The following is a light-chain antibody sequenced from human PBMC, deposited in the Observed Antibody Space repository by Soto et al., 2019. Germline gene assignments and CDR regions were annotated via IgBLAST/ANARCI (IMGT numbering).Light chain of an antibody. CDR1: RSVSSSY. J-gene: IGKJ4*01. Sequence: EIVLTQSPDALSLSPGERATFSCRASRSVSSSYLAWYQQKPGQAPRLLIYGASSRATGIPDRFSGSGSGTDFTLTISRLEPEDFAVYYCQQYGSSRVTFGGGTKVDIK. CDR3: QQYGSSRVT. V-gene: IGKV3-20*01. CDR2: GAS.